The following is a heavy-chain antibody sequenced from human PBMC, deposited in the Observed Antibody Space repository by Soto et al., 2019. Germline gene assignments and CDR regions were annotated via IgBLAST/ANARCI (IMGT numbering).Heavy chain of an antibody. Sequence: PSETLSLTCTVSGGSISSGDYYWSWIRQPPGKGLEWIGYIYYSGSTYYNPSLKSRVTISVDTSKNQFSLKLSSVTAADTAVYYCARGDGFGDRRVDYWGPGTLVTVSS. D-gene: IGHD3-10*01. CDR3: ARGDGFGDRRVDY. CDR2: IYYSGST. J-gene: IGHJ4*02. CDR1: GGSISSGDYY. V-gene: IGHV4-30-4*01.